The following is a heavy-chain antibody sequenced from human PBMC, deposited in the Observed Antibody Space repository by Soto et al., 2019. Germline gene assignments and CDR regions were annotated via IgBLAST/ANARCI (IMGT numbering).Heavy chain of an antibody. J-gene: IGHJ4*02. V-gene: IGHV4-39*01. D-gene: IGHD2-8*01. CDR1: GGSISSTTYY. CDR3: ARHPTMAERMVYATHYFDH. CDR2: IHHTGRT. Sequence: QLQLPESRPGLVKPSETLSLTCTVSGGSISSTTYYWGWTRQPPGKGLDWIGSIHHTGRTHYSPGLKSRVPISVDTSKNQCSLKLSSVTAADTAVYYCARHPTMAERMVYATHYFDHWGQGTLVTVSS.